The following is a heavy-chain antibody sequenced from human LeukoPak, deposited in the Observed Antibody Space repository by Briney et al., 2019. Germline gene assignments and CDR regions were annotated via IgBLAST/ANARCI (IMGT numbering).Heavy chain of an antibody. CDR1: GYTFTGYY. V-gene: IGHV1-2*02. Sequence: ASVKVSCKASGYTFTGYYMHWVRQAPGQGLEWMGWVNPNSGVTNYAQKFQGRVTMTRDTSITTAYMELISLTSDDTAVYFCARGHWIGQVYSYMDVWGKGTTVTVSS. J-gene: IGHJ6*03. D-gene: IGHD1-1*01. CDR2: VNPNSGVT. CDR3: ARGHWIGQVYSYMDV.